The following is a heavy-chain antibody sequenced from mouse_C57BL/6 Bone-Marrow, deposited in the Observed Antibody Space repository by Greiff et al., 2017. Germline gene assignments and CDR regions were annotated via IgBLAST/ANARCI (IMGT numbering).Heavy chain of an antibody. CDR2: INPSTGGT. Sequence: VQLQQSGPELVKPGASVKISCKASGYSFTGYYMNWVKQSPEKSLEWIGEINPSTGGTTYNQKFKAKATLTVDKSSSTAYMQLKSLTSEDSAVYYCARLVYWGQGTTPTVSS. V-gene: IGHV1-42*01. CDR1: GYSFTGYY. J-gene: IGHJ2*01. CDR3: ARLVY.